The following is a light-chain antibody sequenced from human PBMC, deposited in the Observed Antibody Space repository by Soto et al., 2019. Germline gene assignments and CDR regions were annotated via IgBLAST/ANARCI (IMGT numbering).Light chain of an antibody. CDR3: QQHYTTPWT. J-gene: IGKJ1*01. V-gene: IGKV4-1*01. CDR1: QSVLYRSSSKNY. CDR2: WAS. Sequence: DIGRTLSPESLSVSLGERASIKCNTSQSVLYRSSSKNYLAWHQQKPGQPPKMLIYWASTRKSGVPDRFSGSGSGTDFTLTISSLQAEDVAVYYCQQHYTTPWTFGQGTRVELK.